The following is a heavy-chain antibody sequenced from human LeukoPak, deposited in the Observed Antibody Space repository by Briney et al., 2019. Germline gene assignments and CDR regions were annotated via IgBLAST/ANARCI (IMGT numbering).Heavy chain of an antibody. CDR3: ARDFFPIVDSTWYEIGY. D-gene: IGHD2-21*01. V-gene: IGHV3-30*02. Sequence: GRSLRLSCAASGFTFRSYGMHWVRQAPGKGLEWVAFIRYDGSNKYYADSVKGRFTISRDNSKNTLYLQMDSLRSEDTAVYYCARDFFPIVDSTWYEIGYWGQGTLVTVSS. J-gene: IGHJ4*02. CDR1: GFTFRSYG. CDR2: IRYDGSNK.